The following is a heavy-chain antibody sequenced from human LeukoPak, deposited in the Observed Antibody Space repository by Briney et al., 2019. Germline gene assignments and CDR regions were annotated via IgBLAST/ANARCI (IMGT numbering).Heavy chain of an antibody. CDR2: IKNKANSYTT. CDR3: TRLSRYGNRWYYVDY. CDR1: GFTVSSNY. D-gene: IGHD6-13*01. Sequence: PGGSLRLSCAASGFTVSSNYMDWVRQAPGKGLEWVGRIKNKANSYTTLYAASVKGRFTISRDDSKNSLYLQMNSLKTEDTAVYYCTRLSRYGNRWYYVDYWGQGTLVTVSS. J-gene: IGHJ4*02. V-gene: IGHV3-72*01.